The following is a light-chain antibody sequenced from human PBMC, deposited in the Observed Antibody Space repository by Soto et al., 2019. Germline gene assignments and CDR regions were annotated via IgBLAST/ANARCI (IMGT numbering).Light chain of an antibody. J-gene: IGLJ1*01. V-gene: IGLV2-14*01. CDR2: EVS. Sequence: SALTQPASVSGSPGQSITISCTGTSSDVGGYNYVSWYQQHPGKAPKLMIYEVSNRPSGVSNRFSSSKSGNTASLTISGLQAEDEADYYCSSYTSSSTLAFGTGTKVTVL. CDR1: SSDVGGYNY. CDR3: SSYTSSSTLA.